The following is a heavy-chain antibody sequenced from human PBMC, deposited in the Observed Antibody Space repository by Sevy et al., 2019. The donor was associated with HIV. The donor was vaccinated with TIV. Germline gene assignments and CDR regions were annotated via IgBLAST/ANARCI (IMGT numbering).Heavy chain of an antibody. J-gene: IGHJ4*02. Sequence: GGSLRLSCAISGFIVNDKYIIWVRQAPGKGLEWVSVIFSSGSTYYADSAKGRFTISRDNSKYTVYLQMNSVRAEDTAVYYCVSLFLSYRSGWSYFDYWGQGTLVTVSS. V-gene: IGHV3-66*02. CDR3: VSLFLSYRSGWSYFDY. CDR2: IFSSGST. D-gene: IGHD6-19*01. CDR1: GFIVNDKY.